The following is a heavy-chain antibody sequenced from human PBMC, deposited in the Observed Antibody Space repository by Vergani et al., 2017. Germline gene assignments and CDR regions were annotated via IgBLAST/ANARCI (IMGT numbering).Heavy chain of an antibody. V-gene: IGHV3-48*01. D-gene: IGHD3-3*01. CDR1: GFTFSSYS. J-gene: IGHJ6*03. Sequence: EVQLVESGGGLVKPGGSLRLSCAASGFTFSSYSMNWVRQAPGKGLEWVSYISSSSSTIYYADSVKGRFTISGDNAKNSLYLQMNSLRAEDTAVYYCARDRFYYYYYMDVWGKGTTVTVSS. CDR2: ISSSSSTI. CDR3: ARDRFYYYYYMDV.